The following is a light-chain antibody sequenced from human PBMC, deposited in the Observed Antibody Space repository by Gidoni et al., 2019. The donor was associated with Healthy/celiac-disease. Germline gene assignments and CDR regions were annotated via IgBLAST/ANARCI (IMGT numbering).Light chain of an antibody. J-gene: IGKJ5*01. Sequence: DIQMTQSPSTLSASVGDRVTITCRASQSISSDLAWYQQKPGKAPKLLIYNASSLESGVPSRFSGSGSGTDFTLTISSLQPDDFATYYCQQFNSYACTFGQGTQLEIK. CDR1: QSISSD. CDR2: NAS. V-gene: IGKV1-5*01. CDR3: QQFNSYACT.